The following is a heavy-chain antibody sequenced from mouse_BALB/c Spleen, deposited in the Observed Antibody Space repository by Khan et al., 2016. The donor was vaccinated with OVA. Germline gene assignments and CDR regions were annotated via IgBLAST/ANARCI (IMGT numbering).Heavy chain of an antibody. J-gene: IGHJ3*01. CDR1: GYTFTSYW. Sequence: VQLQQPGAELVRPGASVKLSCKASGYTFTSYWMNWVRQRPGQGLDWIGKINPSDSETHYNQLFKDKATLTVDKSSGTAYMQLSSLTSEDSAVYYCARREKYGYDTSWFAYWGQGTLVTVSA. D-gene: IGHD2-2*01. CDR3: ARREKYGYDTSWFAY. CDR2: INPSDSET. V-gene: IGHV1-61*01.